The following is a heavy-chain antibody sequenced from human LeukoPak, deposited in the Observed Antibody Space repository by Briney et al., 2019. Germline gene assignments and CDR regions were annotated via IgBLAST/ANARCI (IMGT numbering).Heavy chain of an antibody. J-gene: IGHJ4*02. CDR2: ISISSTYM. CDR1: GFTFSSYT. D-gene: IGHD1-26*01. V-gene: IGHV3-21*01. Sequence: RGSLRLSCAAAGFTFSSYTMNWVRQAPGRGLEWVSCISISSTYMLYADSAKGRFTISRDNAKNSLYLQMNSLRAEDTAVYYCARDISDDYWGQGTLVTVSS. CDR3: ARDISDDY.